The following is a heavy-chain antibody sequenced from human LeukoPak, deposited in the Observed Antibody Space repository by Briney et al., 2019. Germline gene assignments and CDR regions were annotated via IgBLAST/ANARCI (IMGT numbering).Heavy chain of an antibody. V-gene: IGHV4-59*01. CDR1: GGSISSYY. J-gene: IGHJ6*03. CDR2: IYYSGST. Sequence: SQTLSLTCTVSGGSISSYYWSWIRQPPGKGLEWIGYIYYSGSTNYNPSLKSRVTISVDTSKNQFSLKLSSVTAADTAVYYCAGRTIRGYYYMDVWGKGTTVTISS. D-gene: IGHD3-16*01. CDR3: AGRTIRGYYYMDV.